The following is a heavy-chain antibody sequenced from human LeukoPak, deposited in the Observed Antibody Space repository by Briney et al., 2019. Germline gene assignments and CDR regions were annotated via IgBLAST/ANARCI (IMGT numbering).Heavy chain of an antibody. Sequence: SETLSLPCLAPGGSLSGNYWTWFRQSQEKDLKWIGYIYDSGTANYNPSLKSRVAISIDTSKNQFSLSLNSLTAADTAIYFCARKNFYPYWYFDVWGRGTLVTVSS. J-gene: IGHJ2*01. CDR1: GGSLSGNY. CDR2: IYDSGTA. D-gene: IGHD3-3*01. V-gene: IGHV4-59*08. CDR3: ARKNFYPYWYFDV.